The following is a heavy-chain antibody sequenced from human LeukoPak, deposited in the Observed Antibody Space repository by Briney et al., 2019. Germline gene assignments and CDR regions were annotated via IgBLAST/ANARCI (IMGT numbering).Heavy chain of an antibody. CDR2: LVGSGFTI. V-gene: IGHV3-23*01. D-gene: IGHD5-18*01. CDR1: GFTFSSYA. CDR3: ARLRGYSYGYADY. J-gene: IGHJ4*02. Sequence: GSLRLSCAASGFTFSSYAMSWVRQAPGKGLEWVSTLVGSGFTIYYSDSVKGRFTISRDNSKNTVYLLMNSLRAEDTAVYYCARLRGYSYGYADYWGQGTLVTVSS.